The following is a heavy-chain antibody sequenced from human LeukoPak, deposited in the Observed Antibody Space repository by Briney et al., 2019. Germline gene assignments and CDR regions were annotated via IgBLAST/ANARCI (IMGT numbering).Heavy chain of an antibody. D-gene: IGHD6-19*01. J-gene: IGHJ4*02. CDR1: GGSISSSNW. V-gene: IGHV4-4*02. CDR2: IYHSGST. CDR3: ARVYSSGRAGRIPPPTRLDY. Sequence: PSETLSLTCAVSGGSISSSNWWSWVRQPPGKGLEWIGEIYHSGSTNYNPSLKSRVTISVDTSKNQFSLKLSSVTAADTAVYYCARVYSSGRAGRIPPPTRLDYWGQGTLVTVSS.